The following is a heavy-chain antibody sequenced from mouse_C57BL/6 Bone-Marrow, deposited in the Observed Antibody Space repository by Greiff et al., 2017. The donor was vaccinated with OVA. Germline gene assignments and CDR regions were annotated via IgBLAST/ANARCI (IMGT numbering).Heavy chain of an antibody. D-gene: IGHD2-1*01. V-gene: IGHV1-4*01. CDR3: AREDGNWFAY. Sequence: QVQLQQSGAELARPGASVKMSCQASGYTFTSYTMHWVKQRPGQGLEWIGYINPSSGYTKYNQKFKDKATLTADKSSSTAYMQLSSLTSEDSAVYYCAREDGNWFAYWGQGTLVTVSA. J-gene: IGHJ3*01. CDR2: INPSSGYT. CDR1: GYTFTSYT.